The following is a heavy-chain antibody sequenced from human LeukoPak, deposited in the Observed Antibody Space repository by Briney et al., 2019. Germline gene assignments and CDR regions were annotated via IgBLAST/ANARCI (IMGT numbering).Heavy chain of an antibody. V-gene: IGHV4-38-2*02. J-gene: IGHJ4*02. CDR3: ARETVGATSFDY. CDR1: GYSISSGYY. Sequence: PSETLSLTCTVFGYSISSGYYWGWIRQPPGKGLEWIGSIYHSGSTYYNPSLKSRVTISVDTSKNQFSLKLSSVTAADTAVYYCARETVGATSFDYWGQGTLVTVSS. D-gene: IGHD1-26*01. CDR2: IYHSGST.